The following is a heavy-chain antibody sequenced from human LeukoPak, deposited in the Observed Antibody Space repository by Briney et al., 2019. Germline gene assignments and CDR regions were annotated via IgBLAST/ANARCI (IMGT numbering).Heavy chain of an antibody. CDR2: ISYDGSNK. D-gene: IGHD6-13*01. V-gene: IGHV3-30-3*01. Sequence: GRSLRLSCAASEFTFSSYAMHWVRQAPGKGLEWVAVISYDGSNKYYADSVKGRFTISRDNSKNTLYLQMNSLRGEDTAVYYCARDNGVIAEVNGWFDPWGQGTLVTVSS. CDR3: ARDNGVIAEVNGWFDP. J-gene: IGHJ5*02. CDR1: EFTFSSYA.